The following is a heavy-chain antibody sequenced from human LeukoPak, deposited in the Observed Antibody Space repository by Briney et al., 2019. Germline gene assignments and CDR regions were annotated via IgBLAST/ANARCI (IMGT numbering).Heavy chain of an antibody. D-gene: IGHD3-22*01. CDR1: GFTFSSYW. J-gene: IGHJ4*02. CDR2: IKQDGSEK. Sequence: PGGSLRLSCAASGFTFSSYWMSWVRQAPGKGLEWVANIKQDGSEKFYVDSVMGRFTISRDNAKNSLYLQMNSLRAEDTAVYYCARGPGPSITTWFGYWSQGTLVTVSS. CDR3: ARGPGPSITTWFGY. V-gene: IGHV3-7*01.